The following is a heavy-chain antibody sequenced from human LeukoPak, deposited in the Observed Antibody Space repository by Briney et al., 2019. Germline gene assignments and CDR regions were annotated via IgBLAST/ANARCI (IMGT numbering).Heavy chain of an antibody. CDR3: ARADYYDSSGFDY. V-gene: IGHV4-61*02. CDR2: IYTSGST. CDR1: AGSISSGSYY. D-gene: IGHD3-22*01. Sequence: SQTLSLTCTVSAGSISSGSYYWSWIRQPAGKELEWIGRIYTSGSTNYNPSLKSRVTMSVDTSKNQFSLKLSSVTAADTAVYYCARADYYDSSGFDYWGQGTLVTVSS. J-gene: IGHJ4*02.